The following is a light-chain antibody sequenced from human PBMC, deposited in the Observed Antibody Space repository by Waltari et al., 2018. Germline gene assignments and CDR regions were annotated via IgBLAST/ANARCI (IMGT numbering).Light chain of an antibody. V-gene: IGKV3-15*01. J-gene: IGKJ1*01. CDR1: QSVSSN. CDR2: GAS. Sequence: EIVMTQSPATLSVSPGERATLSCRASQSVSSNLAWYQQKPGQAPRLLIHGASTRATGIPARLSGSGSGTEFTLTISSLQSEDFAVYYCQQYNNWLWTFGQGTKVEIK. CDR3: QQYNNWLWT.